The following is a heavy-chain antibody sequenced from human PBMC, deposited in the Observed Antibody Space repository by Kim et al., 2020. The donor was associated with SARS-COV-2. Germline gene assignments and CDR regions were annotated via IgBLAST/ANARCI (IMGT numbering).Heavy chain of an antibody. J-gene: IGHJ4*02. CDR3: AKAVPSYDSSGYGFDY. Sequence: GGSLRLSCAASGFTFDDYAMHWVRQAPGKGLEWVSGISWNSGSIGYAESVKGRFTISRDNAKNSLYLQMNSLRAEDTALYYCAKAVPSYDSSGYGFDYWGQGTLVTVSS. V-gene: IGHV3-9*01. CDR2: ISWNSGSI. CDR1: GFTFDDYA. D-gene: IGHD3-22*01.